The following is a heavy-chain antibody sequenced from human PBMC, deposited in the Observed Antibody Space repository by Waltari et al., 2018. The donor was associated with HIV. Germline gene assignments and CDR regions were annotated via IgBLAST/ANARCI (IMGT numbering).Heavy chain of an antibody. CDR3: ARSNYYGSGSYRGYFDL. CDR2: IYTSGST. J-gene: IGHJ2*01. Sequence: QVQLQESGPGLVKPSQTLSLTCTVSGGSISSGSYYWSWFRQPAGKGLEWIGRIYTSGSTNYNPSLKSRVTISVDTSKNQFSLKLSSVTAADTAVYYCARSNYYGSGSYRGYFDLWGRGTLVTVSS. CDR1: GGSISSGSYY. D-gene: IGHD3-10*01. V-gene: IGHV4-61*02.